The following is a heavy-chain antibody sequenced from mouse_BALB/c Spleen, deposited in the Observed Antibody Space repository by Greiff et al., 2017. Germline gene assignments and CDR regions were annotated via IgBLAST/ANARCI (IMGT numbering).Heavy chain of an antibody. CDR3: ARSLYDYGRAWYFDV. V-gene: IGHV5-4*02. CDR1: GFTFSDYY. CDR2: ISDGGSYT. J-gene: IGHJ1*01. Sequence: DVQLVESGGGLVKPGGSLKLSCAASGFTFSDYYMYWVRQTPEKRLEWVATISDGGSYTYYPDSVKGRFTISRDNAKNNLYLQMSSLKSEDTAMYYCARSLYDYGRAWYFDVWGAGTTVTVSS. D-gene: IGHD2-4*01.